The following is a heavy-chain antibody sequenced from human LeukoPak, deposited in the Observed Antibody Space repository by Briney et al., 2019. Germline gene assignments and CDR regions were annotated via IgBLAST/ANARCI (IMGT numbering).Heavy chain of an antibody. V-gene: IGHV3-33*06. CDR1: GFTFSSYG. J-gene: IGHJ6*03. CDR2: IWYDGTNE. CDR3: AKAGRGYSYGYMDV. D-gene: IGHD5-18*01. Sequence: GGSLRLSCAASGFTFSSYGMYWVRQAPGKGLEWVAVIWYDGTNENYADSVKGRFTISRDNSKNTLFLQMNSLRVEDTAVYYCAKAGRGYSYGYMDVWGKGTTVTVSS.